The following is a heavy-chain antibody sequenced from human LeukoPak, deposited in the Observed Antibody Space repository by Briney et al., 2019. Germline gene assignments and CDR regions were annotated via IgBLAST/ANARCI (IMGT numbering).Heavy chain of an antibody. V-gene: IGHV3-66*01. CDR1: GFTVGNNY. Sequence: GGSLRLSCAASGFTVGNNYMSWVRQAPGKGLEWVSLIYSAGSTYYADSVGGRFTISRDNGKNTLYLQMNSLRAEDTAVYYCARGGETSNWYPGYFDYWGQGALVTVSS. D-gene: IGHD6-13*01. J-gene: IGHJ4*02. CDR2: IYSAGST. CDR3: ARGGETSNWYPGYFDY.